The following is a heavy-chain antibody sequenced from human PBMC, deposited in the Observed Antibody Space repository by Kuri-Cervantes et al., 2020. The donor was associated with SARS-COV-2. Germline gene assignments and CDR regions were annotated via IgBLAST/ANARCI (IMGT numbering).Heavy chain of an antibody. Sequence: ASVKVSCKASGYTFTGYYMHWVRQAPGQGLEWMGWINPNSGGTNYAQKFQGRVTMTRDTSINTAYMELSSLRSEDTAVYYCATSPPIVGASNWFDPWGQGTLVTVSS. J-gene: IGHJ5*02. D-gene: IGHD1-26*01. CDR2: INPNSGGT. V-gene: IGHV1-2*02. CDR3: ATSPPIVGASNWFDP. CDR1: GYTFTGYY.